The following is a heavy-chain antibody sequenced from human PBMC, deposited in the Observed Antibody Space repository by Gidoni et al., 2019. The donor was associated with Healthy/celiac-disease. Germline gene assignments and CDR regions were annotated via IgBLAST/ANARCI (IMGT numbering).Heavy chain of an antibody. CDR3: ARDRDWNSGYFDY. CDR1: GFTFSSYS. CDR2: ISSSSSYI. Sequence: EVQLVESGGGLVKPGGSLRLSCAASGFTFSSYSMNWVRQAPGKGLEWVSSISSSSSYIYYADSVKGRFTISRDNAKNSLYLQMNSLRAEDTAVYYCARDRDWNSGYFDYWGQGTLVTVSS. D-gene: IGHD1-7*01. J-gene: IGHJ4*02. V-gene: IGHV3-21*01.